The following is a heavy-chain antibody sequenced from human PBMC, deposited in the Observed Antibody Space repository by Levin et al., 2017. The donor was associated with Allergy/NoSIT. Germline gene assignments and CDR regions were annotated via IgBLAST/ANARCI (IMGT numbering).Heavy chain of an antibody. CDR1: GLTFTNYW. D-gene: IGHD2-21*01. J-gene: IGHJ4*02. Sequence: GGSLRLSCAGSGLTFTNYWMSWVRQAPGKGLEWVANIRQDGSEKYYVDSVKGRFTISRDNVGNSLYLQMNSLKTEDTALYDCTLWGGGALDYWGLGTLVTVSP. CDR3: TLWGGGALDY. V-gene: IGHV3-7*01. CDR2: IRQDGSEK.